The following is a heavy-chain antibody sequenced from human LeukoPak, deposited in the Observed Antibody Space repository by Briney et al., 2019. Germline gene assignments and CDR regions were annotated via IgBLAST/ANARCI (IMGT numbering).Heavy chain of an antibody. V-gene: IGHV1-8*01. CDR1: GYTFTSYD. J-gene: IGHJ4*02. CDR3: ARSRFGGLSEFY. Sequence: ASVKVSCKASGYTFTSYDINWVRQATGQGLEWMGWMNPNSGNTGYAQKFQGRVTMTRNTSISTAYMELSSLRSEDTAVYYCARSRFGGLSEFYWGQGTLVTVSS. CDR2: MNPNSGNT. D-gene: IGHD3-10*01.